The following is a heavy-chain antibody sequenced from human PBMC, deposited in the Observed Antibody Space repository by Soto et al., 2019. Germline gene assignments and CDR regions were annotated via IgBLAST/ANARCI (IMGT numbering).Heavy chain of an antibody. D-gene: IGHD2-15*01. CDR2: IQSGGPT. V-gene: IGHV3-66*01. Sequence: EVHLVESGGGLVQPGGSLRLSCAASGFTVSSKYMSWVRQAPGKGLEWVSLIQSGGPTYYADSVKGRFTISRDTSENTLHLQMDSLRAEDTAVYYCARDDVLCDGGRCYGVPLDVWGQGTTVNVSS. J-gene: IGHJ6*02. CDR3: ARDDVLCDGGRCYGVPLDV. CDR1: GFTVSSKY.